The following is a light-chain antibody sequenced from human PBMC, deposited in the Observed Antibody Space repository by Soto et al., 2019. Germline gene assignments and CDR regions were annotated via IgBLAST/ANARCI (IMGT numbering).Light chain of an antibody. CDR3: SSYAGSSHYV. Sequence: QSALTQPPSASGSPGPSVTISCTGTSSDVGGYNYVSWYQQHPGKAPKLMIYEVSKRPSGVPDRFSGSKSGNTASLTVSGLQAEDEADYYCSSYAGSSHYVFGTGTKLTVL. J-gene: IGLJ1*01. CDR1: SSDVGGYNY. CDR2: EVS. V-gene: IGLV2-8*01.